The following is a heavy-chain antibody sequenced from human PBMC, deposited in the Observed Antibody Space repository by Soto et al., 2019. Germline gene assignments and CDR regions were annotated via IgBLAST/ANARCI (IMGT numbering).Heavy chain of an antibody. CDR1: GYTFTSYG. D-gene: IGHD3-3*01. V-gene: IGHV1-18*01. CDR3: ASIRFLEWLYRFDP. J-gene: IGHJ5*02. Sequence: APVKVSCKASGYTFTSYGISWVRQAPGQGLEWMGWISAYNGNTNYAQKLQGRVTMTTDTSTSTAYMELRSLRSDDTAVYYCASIRFLEWLYRFDPWGQGTLVTVSS. CDR2: ISAYNGNT.